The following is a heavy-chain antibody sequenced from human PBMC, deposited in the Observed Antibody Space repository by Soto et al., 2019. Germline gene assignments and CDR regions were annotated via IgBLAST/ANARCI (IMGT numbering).Heavy chain of an antibody. J-gene: IGHJ3*02. V-gene: IGHV1-18*04. CDR1: GYTLTNYG. D-gene: IGHD5-12*01. Sequence: GASVKVSCKASGYTLTNYGVTWVRQAPGQGLEWLGRVTPYKADTNSAQNLQGRVTMATDTSTNTAYLELRSLRSDDTAVYFCATDGPSNSGNLYAFDIWGQGTTVTVSS. CDR3: ATDGPSNSGNLYAFDI. CDR2: VTPYKADT.